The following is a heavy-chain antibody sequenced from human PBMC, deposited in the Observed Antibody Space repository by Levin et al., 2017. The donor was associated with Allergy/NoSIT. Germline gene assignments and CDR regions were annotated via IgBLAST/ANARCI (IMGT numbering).Heavy chain of an antibody. CDR3: ARRYYGLGTYYMDV. D-gene: IGHD3-10*01. Sequence: GESLKISCAASGFIVSDSYMSWIRQAPGKGLEWVSYISRGNSYTNYLDSVKGRFTISRDNAKNSLYLQMNSLRAEDTAVYYCARRYYGLGTYYMDVWGKGTTVTVAS. J-gene: IGHJ6*03. CDR1: GFIVSDSY. V-gene: IGHV3-11*06. CDR2: ISRGNSYT.